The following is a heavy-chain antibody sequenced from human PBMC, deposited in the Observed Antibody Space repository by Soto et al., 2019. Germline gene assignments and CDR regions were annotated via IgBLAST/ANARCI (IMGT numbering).Heavy chain of an antibody. J-gene: IGHJ3*02. D-gene: IGHD3-10*01. CDR2: IYYSGST. V-gene: IGHV4-31*03. CDR1: GGSISSGGYY. Sequence: QVQLQESGPGLVKPSQTLSLTCTVSGGSISSGGYYWSRIRQHPRKGLEWIGNIYYSGSTYYNPSLKRRGTISVDTSKNQFSLKLSSVTAADTAVYYCARVGSYHSTAFDIWGKGTMVTVAS. CDR3: ARVGSYHSTAFDI.